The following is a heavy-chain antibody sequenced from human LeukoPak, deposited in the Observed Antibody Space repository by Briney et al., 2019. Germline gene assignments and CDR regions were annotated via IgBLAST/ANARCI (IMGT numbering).Heavy chain of an antibody. Sequence: GGSLRLSCAASGFTFSSYGMHWVRQAPGRGLEWVAVISYDGSNKYYADSVKGRFTISRDNSKNTLYLQMNSLRAEDTAVYYCAKDVARYYYDSPTWGQGTMATVSS. CDR2: ISYDGSNK. CDR1: GFTFSSYG. CDR3: AKDVARYYYDSPT. D-gene: IGHD3-22*01. V-gene: IGHV3-30*18. J-gene: IGHJ3*01.